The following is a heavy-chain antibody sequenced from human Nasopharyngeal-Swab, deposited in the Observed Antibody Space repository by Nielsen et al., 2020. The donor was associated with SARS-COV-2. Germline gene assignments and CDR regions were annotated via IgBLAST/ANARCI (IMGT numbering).Heavy chain of an antibody. CDR2: INSDGSST. CDR1: GFTFSSSW. CDR3: AREVVTARYYGMDV. D-gene: IGHD2-21*02. J-gene: IGHJ6*02. Sequence: GGSLRLSCASSGFTFSSSWMHWVRQAPGKGLVWVSRINSDGSSTSSADSVKGRFTISRDNAKNTLYLQMNSLRAEDTAVYYCAREVVTARYYGMDVWGQGTTVTVSS. V-gene: IGHV3-74*01.